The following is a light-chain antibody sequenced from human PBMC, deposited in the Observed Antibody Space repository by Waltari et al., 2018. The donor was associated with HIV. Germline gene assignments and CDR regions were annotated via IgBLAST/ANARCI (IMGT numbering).Light chain of an antibody. CDR2: WAS. CDR3: QQHYTSPYT. CDR1: QSVLNSSSNKNS. Sequence: DIVMTQSPESLAVSLGERATIHCKSSQSVLNSSSNKNSLAWYQQKSGQPPKLLIYWASTRESGVPERFSGSGSGTDFTLTISSLQAADVAVYYCQQHYTSPYTFGQGTKLEIK. J-gene: IGKJ2*01. V-gene: IGKV4-1*01.